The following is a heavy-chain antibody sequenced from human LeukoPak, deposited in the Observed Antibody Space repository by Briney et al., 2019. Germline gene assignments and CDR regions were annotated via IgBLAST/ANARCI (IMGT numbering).Heavy chain of an antibody. Sequence: EPSETLSLTCTVSGGSISSDTYFWGWIRQPPGKGLEWIANIYFTGNTYYNPSLKSRATISVDTSKNQFSLTQSSVTAADTAVYYCAGAADRGGGFDSWGQGTLVTVSS. CDR2: IYFTGNT. V-gene: IGHV4-39*01. D-gene: IGHD3-22*01. CDR3: AGAADRGGGFDS. J-gene: IGHJ4*02. CDR1: GGSISSDTYF.